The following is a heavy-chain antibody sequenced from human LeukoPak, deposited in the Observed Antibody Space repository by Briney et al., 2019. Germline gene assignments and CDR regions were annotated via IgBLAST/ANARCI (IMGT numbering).Heavy chain of an antibody. V-gene: IGHV4-31*03. CDR1: GGSVSRGGYY. D-gene: IGHD1-26*01. CDR2: TSYSEGT. CDR3: ATADWESFYFDS. J-gene: IGHJ4*02. Sequence: PSETLSLTCTVSGGSVSRGGYYWNWIRQHSGKGLEWIGFTSYSEGTYYNPSLMSRITISVDISQNQFSLKMREVTAADTAVYFCATADWESFYFDSWGQGALVAVSS.